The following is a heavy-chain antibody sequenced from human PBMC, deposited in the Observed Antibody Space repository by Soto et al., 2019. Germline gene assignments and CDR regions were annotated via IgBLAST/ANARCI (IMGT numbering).Heavy chain of an antibody. Sequence: PGGSLRLSCAASGFTFSSYAMHWVRQAPGKGLEWVAVISYDGSNKYYADSVKGRFTISRDNSKNTLYLQMNSLRAEDTAVYYCARVQYYDFWSGSPIDPWGQGILVTVSS. J-gene: IGHJ5*02. V-gene: IGHV3-30-3*01. CDR2: ISYDGSNK. CDR3: ARVQYYDFWSGSPIDP. D-gene: IGHD3-3*01. CDR1: GFTFSSYA.